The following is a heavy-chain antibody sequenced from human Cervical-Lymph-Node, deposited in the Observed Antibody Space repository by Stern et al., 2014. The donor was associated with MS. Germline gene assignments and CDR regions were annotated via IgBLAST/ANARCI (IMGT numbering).Heavy chain of an antibody. J-gene: IGHJ6*02. D-gene: IGHD3-10*01. CDR1: GDSISRGGYF. CDR3: AKGPLEGVGSVTYFYGLDV. CDR2: IYHTGSP. Sequence: VQLVESGSGLVKPSQTLSLTCTVSGDSISRGGYFWNWIRQPPGKGLEWIGYIYHTGSPYYSPSLKSRVTILLDRSKNQFSLRLTSVTAADTAVYYCAKGPLEGVGSVTYFYGLDVWGQGTTVIVSS. V-gene: IGHV4-30-2*01.